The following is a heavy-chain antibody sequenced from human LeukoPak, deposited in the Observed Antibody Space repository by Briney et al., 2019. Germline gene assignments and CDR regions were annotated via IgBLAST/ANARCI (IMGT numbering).Heavy chain of an antibody. J-gene: IGHJ4*02. V-gene: IGHV1-2*02. Sequence: ASVKVSCKASGYTVTNYYMHWVRQAPGQGLEWMGIVNPSGGGSNFAQKFQGRVTMTRDTSISTAYMELSRLRSDDTAVYYCARVFGYGADPIDYWGQGTLVTVSS. D-gene: IGHD5-12*01. CDR2: VNPSGGGS. CDR1: GYTVTNYY. CDR3: ARVFGYGADPIDY.